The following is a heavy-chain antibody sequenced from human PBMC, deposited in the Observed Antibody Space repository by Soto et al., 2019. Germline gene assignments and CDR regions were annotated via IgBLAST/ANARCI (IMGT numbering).Heavy chain of an antibody. D-gene: IGHD6-13*01. CDR3: ARNFGSSWPYNLFDP. CDR2: ISAYNGNT. CDR1: GYTFTSYG. J-gene: IGHJ5*02. Sequence: ASVKVSCKASGYTFTSYGISWVRQAPGQGLEWMGWISAYNGNTNYAQKLQGRVTMTTDTSTSTAYMELRSLRSDDTAVYYCARNFGSSWPYNLFDPWGQGTLVTVSS. V-gene: IGHV1-18*01.